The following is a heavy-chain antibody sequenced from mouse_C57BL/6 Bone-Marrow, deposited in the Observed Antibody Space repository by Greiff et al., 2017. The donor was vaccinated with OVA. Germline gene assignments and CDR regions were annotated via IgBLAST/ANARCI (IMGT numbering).Heavy chain of an antibody. J-gene: IGHJ1*03. CDR2: IYPGNSDT. V-gene: IGHV1-5*01. CDR1: GYTFTSYW. CDR3: TTYNGSSYWYFDV. Sequence: EVQLQQSGTVLARPGASVKMSCKTSGYTFTSYWMHWVKQRPGQGLEWIGAIYPGNSDTSYTQKFKGKAKLTAVTSASTAYMELSSLTNEDSAVYYCTTYNGSSYWYFDVWGTGTTVTVSS. D-gene: IGHD1-1*01.